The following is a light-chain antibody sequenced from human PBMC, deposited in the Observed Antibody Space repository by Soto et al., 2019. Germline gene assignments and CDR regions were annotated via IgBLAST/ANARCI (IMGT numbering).Light chain of an antibody. CDR2: DAS. Sequence: EIVLTQSPGTLSLSPGERATLSCLASQSVSSSYLAWYQQKPGQAPRLLIYDASSRATGVPDRFSGSGSGTDFTLTISRLEPEDFAVYYCQQYNNWPWTSGQGTKVDIK. V-gene: IGKV3D-20*02. CDR3: QQYNNWPWT. CDR1: QSVSSSY. J-gene: IGKJ1*01.